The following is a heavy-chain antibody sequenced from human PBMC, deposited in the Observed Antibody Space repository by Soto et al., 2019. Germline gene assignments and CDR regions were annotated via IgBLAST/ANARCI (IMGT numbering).Heavy chain of an antibody. CDR1: GFTFSSYW. Sequence: PGGSLRLSCAASGFTFSSYWMHWVRQTPEKGLVWVSHIDSDGSSTTYADSVKGRFTISRDNAKNTLYLQMNSLRADDTAVYYSVRDDFGLGIDYWGLGTLVTVSS. D-gene: IGHD1-26*01. V-gene: IGHV3-74*01. J-gene: IGHJ4*02. CDR2: IDSDGSST. CDR3: VRDDFGLGIDY.